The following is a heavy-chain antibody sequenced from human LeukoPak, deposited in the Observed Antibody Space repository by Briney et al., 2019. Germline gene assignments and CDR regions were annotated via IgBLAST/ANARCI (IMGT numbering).Heavy chain of an antibody. D-gene: IGHD3-3*01. Sequence: GASVKVSCKASGYTFTSYYMHWVRQAPGQVLEWMGIINPSGGSTSYAQKFQGRVTMTRDTSTSTVYMELSSLRSEDTAVYYCARDLSSDFWSGLAPYFDYWGQGTLVTVSS. CDR3: ARDLSSDFWSGLAPYFDY. V-gene: IGHV1-46*01. J-gene: IGHJ4*02. CDR1: GYTFTSYY. CDR2: INPSGGST.